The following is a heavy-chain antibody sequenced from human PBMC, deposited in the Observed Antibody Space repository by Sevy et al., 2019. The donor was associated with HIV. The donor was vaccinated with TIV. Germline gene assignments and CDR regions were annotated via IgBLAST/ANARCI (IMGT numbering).Heavy chain of an antibody. CDR2: ISSRSSYI. D-gene: IGHD5-12*01. CDR1: GFTFSSYS. Sequence: GGSLRISCAASGFTFSSYSMNGVRQAPGQGLECVSPISSRSSYIYYADSVKGRFTISRDNATNSLYLQMNSLRAEDTAVYYCARDWGYSGYDVEKHFQHWGQGTLVTVSS. J-gene: IGHJ1*01. V-gene: IGHV3-21*01. CDR3: ARDWGYSGYDVEKHFQH.